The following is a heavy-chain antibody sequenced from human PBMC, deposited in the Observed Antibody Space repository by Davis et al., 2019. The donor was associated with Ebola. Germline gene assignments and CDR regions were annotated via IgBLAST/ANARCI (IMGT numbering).Heavy chain of an antibody. CDR3: AAEGRSSRPGY. CDR1: GFTFNNYA. CDR2: VKSNSDT. Sequence: GGSLRLSCATSGFTFNNYAMTWVRQAPGKGLEWVSVVKSNSDTYYADSVEGRFTISRDSSKNTLHLQMNGLRAEDTAVYYCAAEGRSSRPGYWGQGTLVTVSS. V-gene: IGHV3-23*01. J-gene: IGHJ4*02. D-gene: IGHD3-10*01.